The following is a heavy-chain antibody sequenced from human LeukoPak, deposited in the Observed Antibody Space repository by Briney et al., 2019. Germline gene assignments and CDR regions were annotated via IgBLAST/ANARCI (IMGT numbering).Heavy chain of an antibody. D-gene: IGHD5-24*01. Sequence: PSETLSLTCAVYGGSFSGYYWSWIRQPPGKGLEWIGEINHSGSTNYNPSLKSRVTISVDTSKNQFSLKLSSVTAADTAVYYCARRDRDWYYYYYYMDVWGKGTTVTVSS. CDR2: INHSGST. J-gene: IGHJ6*03. V-gene: IGHV4-34*01. CDR1: GGSFSGYY. CDR3: ARRDRDWYYYYYYMDV.